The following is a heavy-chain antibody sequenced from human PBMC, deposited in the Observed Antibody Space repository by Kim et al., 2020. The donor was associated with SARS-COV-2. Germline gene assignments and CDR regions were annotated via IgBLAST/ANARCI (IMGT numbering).Heavy chain of an antibody. J-gene: IGHJ4*02. CDR3: ASLGSIAVASDY. CDR2: IYYSGST. Sequence: SQTLSLTCTVSGGSISSSSYYWGWIRQPPGKGLEWIGSIYYSGSTYYNPSLKSRVTISVDTSKNQFSLKLSSVTAADTAVYYCASLGSIAVASDYWGQGTLVTVPS. CDR1: GGSISSSSYY. D-gene: IGHD6-19*01. V-gene: IGHV4-39*01.